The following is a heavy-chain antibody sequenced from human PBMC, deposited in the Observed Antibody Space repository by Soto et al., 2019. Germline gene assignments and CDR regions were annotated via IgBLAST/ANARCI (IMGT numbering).Heavy chain of an antibody. J-gene: IGHJ6*02. V-gene: IGHV5-51*01. D-gene: IGHD3-3*01. CDR3: ASSTYHDFWSGYWTQYYYYGMDV. CDR1: GYSFTSYW. CDR2: IYPGDSDT. Sequence: PGESLKISCKGSGYSFTSYWIGWVRQMPGKGLEWMGIIYPGDSDTRYSPSFQGQVTISADKSISTAYLQWSSLKASDTAMYYCASSTYHDFWSGYWTQYYYYGMDVWGQGTTVTVSS.